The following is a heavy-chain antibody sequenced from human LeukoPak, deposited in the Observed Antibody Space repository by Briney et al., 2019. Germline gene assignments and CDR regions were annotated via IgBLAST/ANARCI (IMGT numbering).Heavy chain of an antibody. CDR3: ARGLRDGYCSGGSCYSAI. Sequence: ASVKVSCKASGYTFTGYYMHWVRQAPGQGLEWMGRINPNSGGINYAQKFQGRDTMTRDTSISTAYIELSRLRSDDTAVYYCARGLRDGYCSGGSCYSAIWGQGTLVTVSS. D-gene: IGHD2-15*01. J-gene: IGHJ4*02. CDR1: GYTFTGYY. V-gene: IGHV1-2*06. CDR2: INPNSGGI.